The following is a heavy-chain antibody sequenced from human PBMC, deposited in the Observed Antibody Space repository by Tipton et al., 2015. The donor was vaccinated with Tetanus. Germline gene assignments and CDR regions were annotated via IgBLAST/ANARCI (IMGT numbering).Heavy chain of an antibody. CDR3: ARWLEGSIAELDY. V-gene: IGHV3-53*01. Sequence: LSLTCTVSGASIISSSYFWGWIRQPPGKGLEWVSGITGGNTYYADSVKGRFTISRDNSKNTLSLQMNSLRGEDTAVYYCARWLEGSIAELDYWGQGTLVAVSS. CDR2: ITGGNT. D-gene: IGHD1-26*01. CDR1: GASIISSSYF. J-gene: IGHJ4*02.